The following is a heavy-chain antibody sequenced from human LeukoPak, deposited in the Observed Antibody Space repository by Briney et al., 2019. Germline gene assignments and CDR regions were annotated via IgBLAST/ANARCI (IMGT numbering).Heavy chain of an antibody. CDR2: VSGSGDST. CDR3: ATYIGAIGY. V-gene: IGHV3-23*01. Sequence: PGGSLRLSCAASGFTFNNYVMSWVRRAPGEGLEWVSFVSGSGDSTYYADSVKGRVTISRDNTNNTLYLQMNNLRVDDTAVYYCATYIGAIGYWGQGTLVTVSS. D-gene: IGHD1-26*01. CDR1: GFTFNNYV. J-gene: IGHJ4*02.